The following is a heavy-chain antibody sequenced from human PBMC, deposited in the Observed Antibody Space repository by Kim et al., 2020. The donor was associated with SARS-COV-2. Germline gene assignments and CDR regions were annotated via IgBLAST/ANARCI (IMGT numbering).Heavy chain of an antibody. CDR2: ISYDESNK. Sequence: GGSLRLSCAASGFTFSSYAMHWVRQAPGKGLEWVAVISYDESNKNYADFVKGRFTIFRDNSKNTLYLQMNSLRAEDTGVYYCARDEYYYGSGSYYSSPDYCGQGTLVTVSS. D-gene: IGHD3-10*01. CDR1: GFTFSSYA. J-gene: IGHJ4*02. V-gene: IGHV3-30*04. CDR3: ARDEYYYGSGSYYSSPDY.